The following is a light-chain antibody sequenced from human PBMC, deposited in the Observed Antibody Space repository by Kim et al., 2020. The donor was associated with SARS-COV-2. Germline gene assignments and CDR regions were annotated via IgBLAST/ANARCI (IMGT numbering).Light chain of an antibody. V-gene: IGKV2-28*01. CDR1: QRLLHSNGYNY. Sequence: PASISCRSSQRLLHSNGYNYLDWYLQKPGQSPQLVISLASNRASGVPDRFSGSGSGTDYTLKISRVEAEDVGVYYCMQSLQTPLTFGGGTKVDIK. CDR3: MQSLQTPLT. J-gene: IGKJ4*01. CDR2: LAS.